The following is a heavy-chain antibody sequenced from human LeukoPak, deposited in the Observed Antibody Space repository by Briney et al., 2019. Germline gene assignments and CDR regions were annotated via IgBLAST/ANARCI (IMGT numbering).Heavy chain of an antibody. D-gene: IGHD6-19*01. Sequence: GGSLRLSSAASGFTVSDNYMSWVRQAPGKGLEWGSTVYSGGLTYYADPVKGRFTISRDNSKNTLYLQMSSLRAEDTAVYYCVRDRWPGLGDFWGQGTTVTVSS. J-gene: IGHJ6*02. CDR1: GFTVSDNY. CDR2: VYSGGLT. CDR3: VRDRWPGLGDF. V-gene: IGHV3-66*01.